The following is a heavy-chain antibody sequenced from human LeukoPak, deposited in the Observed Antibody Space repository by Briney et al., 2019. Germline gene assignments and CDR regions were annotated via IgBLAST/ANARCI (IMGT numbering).Heavy chain of an antibody. CDR2: IYVDGRTT. J-gene: IGHJ5*02. V-gene: IGHV3-74*01. CDR3: IRDFRSADL. Sequence: GRSLRLSCVASGFTFSNYWMHWVRQPPGKGLVWVSRIYVDGRTTNYADSVKGRFTISRDNAKNTVYLEMNSLSVKDTATYYCIRDFRSADLWGQGTLVTVTS. CDR1: GFTFSNYW.